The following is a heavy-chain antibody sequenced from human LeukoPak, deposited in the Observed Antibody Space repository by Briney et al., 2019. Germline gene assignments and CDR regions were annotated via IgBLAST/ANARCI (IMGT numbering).Heavy chain of an antibody. CDR1: GGSISSSSYY. V-gene: IGHV4-61*02. CDR2: IYTSGST. J-gene: IGHJ4*02. CDR3: AREGNYYDSSGYYYLFDY. Sequence: SETLSLTCTVSGGSISSSSYYWSWIRQPAGKGLEWIGRIYTSGSTYYNPSLKSRVTISVDTSKNQFSLKLSSVTAADTAVYYCAREGNYYDSSGYYYLFDYWGQGTLVTVSS. D-gene: IGHD3-22*01.